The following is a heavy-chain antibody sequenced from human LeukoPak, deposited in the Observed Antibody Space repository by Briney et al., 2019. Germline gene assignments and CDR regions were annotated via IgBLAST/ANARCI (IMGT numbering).Heavy chain of an antibody. CDR2: IKPNIDCGTT. Sequence: GGSLRLSCAASGFAFSTAWMTWVRQAPGKGLEWAAQIKPNIDCGTTDYAAPVEGRVIIPRDDSINRLFLEMNSLKTEDTAVYYCLTHRPWRGVFWGEGALVTVSS. J-gene: IGHJ4*02. V-gene: IGHV3-15*01. D-gene: IGHD3-10*01. CDR3: LTHRPWRGVF. CDR1: GFAFSTAW.